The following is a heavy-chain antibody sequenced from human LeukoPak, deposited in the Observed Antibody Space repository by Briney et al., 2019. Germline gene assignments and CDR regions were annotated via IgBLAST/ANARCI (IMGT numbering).Heavy chain of an antibody. CDR2: IRRNTDTGTT. D-gene: IGHD7-27*01. Sequence: GGSLRLSCAASGFNFADTWMNWVRQPPGKGLEWVGLIRRNTDTGTTDYAAPVKGRFTISRDDSKNTLYLQMNGLKTEDTAVYYCTTQQGSWAFNYWGQGVLVTVSS. V-gene: IGHV3-15*07. CDR1: GFNFADTW. CDR3: TTQQGSWAFNY. J-gene: IGHJ4*02.